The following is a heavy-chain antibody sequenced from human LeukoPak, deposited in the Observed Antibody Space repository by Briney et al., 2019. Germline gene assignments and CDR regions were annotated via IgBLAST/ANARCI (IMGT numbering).Heavy chain of an antibody. Sequence: ASVNVSCTASGYTFTSYYMHWVRQAPGQGLEWMGIINPSGGSTSYAQTFQGRVTMTRDTSTSTVYMELSSLRSEDTAVYYCARGVDCSGGSCYPNFDYWGQGTLVTVSS. CDR2: INPSGGST. V-gene: IGHV1-46*01. J-gene: IGHJ4*02. D-gene: IGHD2-15*01. CDR3: ARGVDCSGGSCYPNFDY. CDR1: GYTFTSYY.